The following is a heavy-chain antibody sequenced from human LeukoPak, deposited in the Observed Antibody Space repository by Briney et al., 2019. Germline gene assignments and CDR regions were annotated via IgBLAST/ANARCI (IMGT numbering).Heavy chain of an antibody. V-gene: IGHV4-59*01. Sequence: SETLSLTCAVYGGSFSGYYWSWIRQPPGKTLEWIGYIYYTGTTNYNPSLKSRVTMSIDTSKNQFSLNLNSVTAADTAVYYCARGFYDSSGYSNCFDPWGQGTLVTVSS. D-gene: IGHD3-22*01. CDR2: IYYTGTT. J-gene: IGHJ5*02. CDR1: GGSFSGYY. CDR3: ARGFYDSSGYSNCFDP.